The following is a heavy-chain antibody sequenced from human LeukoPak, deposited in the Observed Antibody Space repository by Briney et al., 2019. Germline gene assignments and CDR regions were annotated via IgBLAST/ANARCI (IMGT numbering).Heavy chain of an antibody. CDR1: GFTFSSYG. D-gene: IGHD2-21*02. V-gene: IGHV3-30*18. CDR3: AKLALVTATDY. CDR2: ISYDGSNK. J-gene: IGHJ4*02. Sequence: GGSLRLSCAASGFTFSSYGTHWVRQAPGKGLEWEAVISYDGSNKYYADSVKGRFTISRDNSKNTLYLQMNSLRAEDTAVYYCAKLALVTATDYWGQGTLVTVSS.